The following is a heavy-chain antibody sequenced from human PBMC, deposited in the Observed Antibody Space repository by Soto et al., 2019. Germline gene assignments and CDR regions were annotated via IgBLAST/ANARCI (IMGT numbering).Heavy chain of an antibody. CDR3: ARDLWGYCGTDCYPLDV. CDR1: SGSISSAHW. V-gene: IGHV4-4*02. CDR2: IYHSGST. Sequence: PSETLSLTCAVSSGSISSAHWWNWVRQPPGKGLEWIGEIYHSGSTNYNPSLKSRVTVSVDKSMNQFSLKLTSVTAADTAVYYCARDLWGYCGTDCYPLDVWGQGTTVTVSS. J-gene: IGHJ6*02. D-gene: IGHD2-21*02.